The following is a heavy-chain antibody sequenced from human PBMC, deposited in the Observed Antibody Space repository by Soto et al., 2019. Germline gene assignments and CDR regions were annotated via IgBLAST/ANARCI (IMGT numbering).Heavy chain of an antibody. J-gene: IGHJ4*02. CDR3: ARGGIGMVRTFDH. CDR1: GFTVSSTY. D-gene: IGHD3-10*01. CDR2: IFSSGES. Sequence: PVGSLRLSCAASGFTVSSTYMSWVRQAPGKGLGWVSIIFSSGESFYADSVKGRFTISRDSSDNTVYLQMNSLKAEDTAVYYCARGGIGMVRTFDHWGQGTLVTVSS. V-gene: IGHV3-53*01.